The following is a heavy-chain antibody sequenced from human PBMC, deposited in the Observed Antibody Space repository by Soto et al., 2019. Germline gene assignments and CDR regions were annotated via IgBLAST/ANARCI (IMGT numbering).Heavy chain of an antibody. D-gene: IGHD6-6*01. CDR3: ARGASTRTNFDY. J-gene: IGHJ4*02. CDR2: VSSSTTYI. V-gene: IGHV3-21*01. Sequence: GGSLRLSCAASGFTFSTFSMNWLRLGPGKGLEWVASVSSSTTYIYYLDSVRGRFTISRDNAKNSVYLQMNSLRGDDTAVYYCARGASTRTNFDYWGPGTLVTVSS. CDR1: GFTFSTFS.